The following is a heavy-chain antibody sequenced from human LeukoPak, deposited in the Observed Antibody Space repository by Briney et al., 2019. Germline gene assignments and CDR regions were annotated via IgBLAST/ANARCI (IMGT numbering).Heavy chain of an antibody. Sequence: GGSLRLSCAASGFTFSAYIMNWVRQAPGKGLEWVSSISSSSTYIYYADSVKCRFTISRDKAKTSLYLQMNILRAEDTAVYYCAREGDSGSYLFFDYWGQGTLVTVSS. CDR2: ISSSSTYI. CDR3: AREGDSGSYLFFDY. V-gene: IGHV3-21*01. J-gene: IGHJ4*02. CDR1: GFTFSAYI. D-gene: IGHD1-26*01.